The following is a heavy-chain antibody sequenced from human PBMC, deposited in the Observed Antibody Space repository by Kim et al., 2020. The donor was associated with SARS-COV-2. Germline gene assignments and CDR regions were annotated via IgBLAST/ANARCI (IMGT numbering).Heavy chain of an antibody. CDR2: ISSSSSYI. V-gene: IGHV3-21*01. CDR1: GFTFSSYS. D-gene: IGHD6-13*01. CDR3: ARDPIWYSSIQGH. Sequence: GGSLRLSCAASGFTFSSYSMNWVRQAPGKGLEWVSSISSSSSYIYYADSVKGRFTISRDNAKNSLYLQMNSLRAEDTAVYYCARDPIWYSSIQGHWGQGTLVTVSS. J-gene: IGHJ4*02.